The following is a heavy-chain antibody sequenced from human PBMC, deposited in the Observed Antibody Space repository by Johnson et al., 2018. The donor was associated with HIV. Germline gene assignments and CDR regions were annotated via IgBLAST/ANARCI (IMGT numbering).Heavy chain of an antibody. CDR2: IKEDGSEK. J-gene: IGHJ3*02. V-gene: IGHV3-7*04. Sequence: VQLVESGGDFIKPGGSLRLSCAASGFTFGTYWMSWVRQAPGKGLEWVTNIKEDGSEKYYVDSGRGRFTISRDNAKNSLYLKMNSLRVDDTAVYYCVREDGAFDIWGQGTMVTVSS. CDR1: GFTFGTYW. CDR3: VREDGAFDI. D-gene: IGHD5-24*01.